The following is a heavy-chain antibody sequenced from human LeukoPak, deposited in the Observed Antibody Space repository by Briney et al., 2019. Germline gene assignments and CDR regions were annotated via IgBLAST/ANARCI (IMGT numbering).Heavy chain of an antibody. D-gene: IGHD5-12*01. CDR2: MKQDGSER. CDR3: ARDLGHTGYDLYDY. J-gene: IGHJ4*02. CDR1: GINFRGYW. V-gene: IGHV3-7*01. Sequence: GGSLRLSCPVSGINFRGYWMAWLRQAPGKGLEGVAKMKQDGSERYYVDSVKGRFTISRDNAKNSLYLEMNRLRVEDTAVYYCARDLGHTGYDLYDYWGEGTLVTVSS.